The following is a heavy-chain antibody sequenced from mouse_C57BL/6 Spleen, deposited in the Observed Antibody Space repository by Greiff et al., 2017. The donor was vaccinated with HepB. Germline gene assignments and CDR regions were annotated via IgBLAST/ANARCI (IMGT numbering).Heavy chain of an antibody. CDR2: ISYSGST. CDR1: GYSITSGYD. V-gene: IGHV3-1*01. J-gene: IGHJ4*01. Sequence: EVKLVESGPGMVKPSQSLSLTCTVTGYSITSGYDWHWIRHFPGNKLEWMGYISYSGSTNYNPSLKSRTSITHDTSKNNFCLKLNSVTTEDTATYYGARDRGYYGSRAMDYWGQGTSVTVSS. D-gene: IGHD1-1*01. CDR3: ARDRGYYGSRAMDY.